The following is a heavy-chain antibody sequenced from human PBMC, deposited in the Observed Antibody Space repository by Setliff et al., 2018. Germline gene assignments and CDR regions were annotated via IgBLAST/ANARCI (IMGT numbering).Heavy chain of an antibody. CDR3: ARARKYFDDTSGYYYDRDYYFYMDV. V-gene: IGHV1-18*01. Sequence: GASGKVSCKSSGYTFPSYGINWVRQDHGQGLEWMGWISTYNGKTNDAQKFQGRVTMTTDTSTSTAYMELRSVRSDDTAVYFCARARKYFDDTSGYYYDRDYYFYMDVWGKGTTVTVSS. D-gene: IGHD3-22*01. CDR2: ISTYNGKT. CDR1: GYTFPSYG. J-gene: IGHJ6*03.